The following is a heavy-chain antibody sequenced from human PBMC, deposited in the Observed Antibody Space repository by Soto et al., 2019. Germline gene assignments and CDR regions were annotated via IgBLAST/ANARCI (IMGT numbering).Heavy chain of an antibody. Sequence: PGGSLRLACAASVFTFSGYAMTWVRQAPGKGLEWVSSISGSGSNTYYADSVKGRFTISRDNSKNTLSLQMNSLRADDTAVYYCAKSPDFFYYGMDVWGQGTTVTVSS. CDR3: AKSPDFFYYGMDV. CDR2: ISGSGSNT. J-gene: IGHJ6*02. V-gene: IGHV3-23*01. CDR1: VFTFSGYA.